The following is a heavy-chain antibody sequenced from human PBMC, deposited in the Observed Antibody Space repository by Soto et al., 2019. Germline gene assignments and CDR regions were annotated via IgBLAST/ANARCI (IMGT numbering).Heavy chain of an antibody. CDR3: AAGGGLPRYY. CDR1: GDSVSSNSAA. J-gene: IGHJ4*02. CDR2: TYYRSKWYN. D-gene: IGHD5-12*01. V-gene: IGHV6-1*01. Sequence: SQTLSLTSAISGDSVSSNSAAWNWIRQSPSRGLEWLGRTYYRSKWYNDYAVSVKSRITINPDTSKNQFSLQLNSVTAADTAVYYCAAGGGLPRYYWGQGTLVTVSS.